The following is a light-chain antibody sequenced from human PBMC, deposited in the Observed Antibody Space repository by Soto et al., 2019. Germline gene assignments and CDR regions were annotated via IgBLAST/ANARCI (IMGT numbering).Light chain of an antibody. V-gene: IGKV3-20*01. CDR1: QSVSSSSY. CDR2: GAS. J-gene: IGKJ2*01. Sequence: EIVLTQSRGTLSLSPGERATLSCRASQSVSSSSYLAWYQQKPGQAPRLLIYGASSRATGIPDRFSGSGSATDFTLTISRLEPEDFAVYYCRQYGSSPSYTFGQGTKL. CDR3: RQYGSSPSYT.